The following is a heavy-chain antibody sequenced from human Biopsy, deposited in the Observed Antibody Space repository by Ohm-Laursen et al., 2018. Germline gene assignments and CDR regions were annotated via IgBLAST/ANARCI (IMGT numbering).Heavy chain of an antibody. CDR2: INHSGRT. J-gene: IGHJ6*02. CDR1: GESFNGYY. CDR3: VRGVDCYDPYHYYALDV. D-gene: IGHD2-21*01. Sequence: SETLSLTCAVYGESFNGYYWSWIRQTPGKGLEWIGEINHSGRTNYNPFLKSRVTISVDTSKNQFSLKVRSVTAADTAVYYCVRGVDCYDPYHYYALDVWGQGTTVTVSS. V-gene: IGHV4-34*01.